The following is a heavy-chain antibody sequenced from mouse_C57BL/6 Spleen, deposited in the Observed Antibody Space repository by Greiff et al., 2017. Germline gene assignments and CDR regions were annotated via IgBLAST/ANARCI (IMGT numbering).Heavy chain of an antibody. D-gene: IGHD2-2*01. CDR1: GFNIKDDY. Sequence: VQLQQSGAELVRPGASVKLSCTASGFNIKDDYMHWVKQRPEQGLEWIGWIDPENGDTEYASKFQGKATITADTSSNTAYLQLSSLTSEDTAVEYCTTDGYDGFAYWGQGTLVTVS. V-gene: IGHV14-4*01. CDR2: IDPENGDT. CDR3: TTDGYDGFAY. J-gene: IGHJ3*01.